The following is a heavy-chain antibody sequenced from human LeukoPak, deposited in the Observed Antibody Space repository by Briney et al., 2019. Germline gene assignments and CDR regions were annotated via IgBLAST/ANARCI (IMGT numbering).Heavy chain of an antibody. CDR2: ISSSSYI. V-gene: IGHV3-21*01. D-gene: IGHD3-10*01. CDR3: ARDTYRGDSSMDV. J-gene: IGHJ6*03. CDR1: GFTFRSYS. Sequence: GGSLRLSCAASGFTFRSYSMNWVRQAPGKGLEWVSSISSSSYIYYADSVKGRLTISRDNAKNSLYLQMNSLRAEDTAVYYCARDTYRGDSSMDVWGKGTTVTVSS.